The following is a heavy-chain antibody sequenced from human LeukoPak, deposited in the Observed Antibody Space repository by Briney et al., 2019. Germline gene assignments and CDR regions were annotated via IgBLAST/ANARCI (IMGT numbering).Heavy chain of an antibody. J-gene: IGHJ4*02. V-gene: IGHV1-69*05. D-gene: IGHD4-17*01. Sequence: SVKVSCKASGGTFSSYAISWVRQAPGQGLEWMGGIIPIFGTANYAQKFQGRVTITTDESTSTAYMELSSLRSEDTAAYYCARDNPTSPNPSHYGDYVPFDYWGQGTLVTVSS. CDR3: ARDNPTSPNPSHYGDYVPFDY. CDR2: IIPIFGTA. CDR1: GGTFSSYA.